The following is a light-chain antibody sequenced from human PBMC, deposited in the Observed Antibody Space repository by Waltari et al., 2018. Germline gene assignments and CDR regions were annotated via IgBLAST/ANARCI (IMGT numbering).Light chain of an antibody. J-gene: IGKJ1*01. CDR2: KAS. V-gene: IGKV1-5*03. Sequence: DIQMTQSPSTLSASVGDRVTITCRASQSIGNWLAWYQQKPGKAPNLLISKASALESGVPSRFRGSGSGTEFTLTISSLQPDDFATYYCHQYSSFPWALGEGTKVEIK. CDR3: HQYSSFPWA. CDR1: QSIGNW.